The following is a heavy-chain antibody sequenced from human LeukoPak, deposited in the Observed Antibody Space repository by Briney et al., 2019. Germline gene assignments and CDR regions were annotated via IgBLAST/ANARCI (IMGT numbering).Heavy chain of an antibody. Sequence: GGSLRLSCAASGFTFSSYSMNWVRQAPGKGLEWISAVSYDITRTFYADSVKGRFAISRDNSRNTLFLQMNSLRADDTAVYYCARPGCGGNCYYRMDVWGKGTTVTVSS. D-gene: IGHD2-21*01. J-gene: IGHJ6*04. CDR2: VSYDITRT. V-gene: IGHV3-21*04. CDR1: GFTFSSYS. CDR3: ARPGCGGNCYYRMDV.